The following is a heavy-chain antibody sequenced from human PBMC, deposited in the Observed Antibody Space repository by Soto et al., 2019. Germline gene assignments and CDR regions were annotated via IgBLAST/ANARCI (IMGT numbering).Heavy chain of an antibody. CDR2: IYHSGST. D-gene: IGHD6-13*01. Sequence: GKGLEWIGEIYHSGSTNYNPSLKSRVTIAVDKSKNQFSLKLSSVTAADTAVYYCARQLIAAAGTVWGHGTLVTVSS. CDR3: ARQLIAAAGTV. J-gene: IGHJ4*01. V-gene: IGHV4-4*02.